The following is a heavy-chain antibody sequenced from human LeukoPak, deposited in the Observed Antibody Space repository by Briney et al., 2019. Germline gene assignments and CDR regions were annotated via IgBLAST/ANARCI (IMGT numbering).Heavy chain of an antibody. CDR3: RATVDY. J-gene: IGHJ4*02. CDR2: INPNSGGT. V-gene: IGHV1-2*02. Sequence: GASVKVSYKASGYTFTDYFMHWVRQAPGQGLEWMGYINPNSGGTNYAQKFQGRVTITRDTSISTAYMELYSLRSDDTAVYYCRATVDYWGQGTWSPSPQ. CDR1: GYTFTDYF. D-gene: IGHD1-26*01.